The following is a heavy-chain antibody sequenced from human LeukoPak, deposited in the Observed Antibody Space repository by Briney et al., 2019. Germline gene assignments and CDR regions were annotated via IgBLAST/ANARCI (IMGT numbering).Heavy chain of an antibody. CDR3: ASRGITMVRGVISRTEIDY. J-gene: IGHJ4*02. D-gene: IGHD3-10*01. Sequence: SETLSLTCTVSGGSISISSYYWGWVRQPPGNGLGWIGCIYFSGSTSNNPSRKSRATISADTSKTQFSLKLSSVTAADTAVYYCASRGITMVRGVISRTEIDYWGQGTLVTVSS. V-gene: IGHV4-39*01. CDR2: IYFSGST. CDR1: GGSISISSYY.